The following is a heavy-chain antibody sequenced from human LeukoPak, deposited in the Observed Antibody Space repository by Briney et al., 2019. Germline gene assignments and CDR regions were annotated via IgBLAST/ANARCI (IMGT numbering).Heavy chain of an antibody. V-gene: IGHV3-53*05. Sequence: GGSLRLSCAASGFTVSSNYMSWVRQAPGKGLEWVSVIYSGGSTYYADSVKGRFTISRDNSKNTLYLQMNSLRAEDTAVYYCAKDVIVVVPAARRRMGGIDYWGQGTLVTVSS. CDR1: GFTVSSNY. D-gene: IGHD2-2*01. CDR2: IYSGGST. J-gene: IGHJ4*02. CDR3: AKDVIVVVPAARRRMGGIDY.